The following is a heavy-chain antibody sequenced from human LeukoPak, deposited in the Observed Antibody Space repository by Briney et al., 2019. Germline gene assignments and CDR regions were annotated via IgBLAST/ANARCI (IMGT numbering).Heavy chain of an antibody. D-gene: IGHD2-15*01. CDR1: GFTFSSYA. CDR3: ARVFWVGAAYYFDY. Sequence: PGRSLRLSCAASGFTFSSYAMHWVRQAPGKGLEWVAVISYDGSNKYYADSVKGRFTISRDNSKNTLYLQMNSLRAEDTAVYYCARVFWVGAAYYFDYWGQGTLVTVSS. V-gene: IGHV3-30-3*01. CDR2: ISYDGSNK. J-gene: IGHJ4*02.